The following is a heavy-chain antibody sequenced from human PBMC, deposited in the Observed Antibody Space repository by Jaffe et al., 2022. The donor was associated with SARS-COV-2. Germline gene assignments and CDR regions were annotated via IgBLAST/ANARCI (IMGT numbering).Heavy chain of an antibody. CDR1: GFTFSSYG. D-gene: IGHD6-6*01. J-gene: IGHJ6*02. V-gene: IGHV3-33*01. CDR3: ARARRYSSSSRRYYYYGMDV. Sequence: QVQLVESGGGVVQPGRSLRLSCAASGFTFSSYGMHWVRQAPGKGLEWVAVIWYDGSNKYYADSVKGRFTISRDNSKNTLYLQMNSLRAEDTAVYYCARARRYSSSSRRYYYYGMDVWGQGTTVTVSS. CDR2: IWYDGSNK.